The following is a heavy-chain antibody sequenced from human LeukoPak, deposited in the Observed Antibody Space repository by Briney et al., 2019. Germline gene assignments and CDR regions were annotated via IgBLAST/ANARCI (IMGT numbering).Heavy chain of an antibody. V-gene: IGHV3-23*01. CDR2: ISGSGGST. Sequence: PGGSLRLSCAASGFTFSSYAMSWVRQAPGKGLEWVSAISGSGGSTYYADSVKGRFTISRDNSKNTLYLQMNSLRAEDTAVYYCAKPQGVYYSGPLKNWGQGTLVTVSS. CDR1: GFTFSSYA. J-gene: IGHJ4*02. D-gene: IGHD3-10*01. CDR3: AKPQGVYYSGPLKN.